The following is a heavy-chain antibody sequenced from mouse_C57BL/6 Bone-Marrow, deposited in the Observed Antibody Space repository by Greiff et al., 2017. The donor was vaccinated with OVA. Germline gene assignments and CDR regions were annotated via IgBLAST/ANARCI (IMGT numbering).Heavy chain of an antibody. CDR2: IYPGSGNT. J-gene: IGHJ2*01. CDR1: GYTFTDYY. V-gene: IGHV1-76*01. D-gene: IGHD2-4*01. CDR3: AIYYDYDENYFDY. Sequence: VKLQESGAELVRPGASVKLSCKASGYTFTDYYINWVKQRPGQGLEWIARIYPGSGNTYYNEKFKGKATLTAEKSSSTAYMQLSSLTSEDSAVYFCAIYYDYDENYFDYWGQGTTLTVSS.